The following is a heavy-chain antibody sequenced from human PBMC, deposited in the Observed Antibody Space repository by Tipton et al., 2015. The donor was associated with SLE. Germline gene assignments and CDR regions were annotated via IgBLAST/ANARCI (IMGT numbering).Heavy chain of an antibody. D-gene: IGHD3-10*01. CDR3: ARGSGTYYNDIDY. J-gene: IGHJ4*02. V-gene: IGHV1-8*01. CDR1: GYTFTSYD. CDR2: MNPNNGDT. Sequence: QSGAEVKKPGASVKVSCKASGYTFTSYDINWVRQATGQGSEWMGWMNPNNGDTDYAQKFQGRVTMTRNTSISTAYMELSILRSEDTAVYYCARGSGTYYNDIDYWGQGTLVTVSS.